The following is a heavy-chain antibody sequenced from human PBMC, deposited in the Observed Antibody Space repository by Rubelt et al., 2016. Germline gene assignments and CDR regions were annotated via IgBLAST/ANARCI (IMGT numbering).Heavy chain of an antibody. J-gene: IGHJ4*02. V-gene: IGHV3-74*01. Sequence: EVQLVESGGGLVQPGGSLRLSCAASGSSFSTSWMHWVRQVPGKGLVWVSRINSDGSSTTYADSVKGPLTISRDKARNMVFLQMNSLRVEDTAVYYCASDWYGAIDCWGQGTLVTVSP. CDR2: INSDGSST. D-gene: IGHD4/OR15-4a*01. CDR3: ASDWYGAIDC. CDR1: GSSFSTSW.